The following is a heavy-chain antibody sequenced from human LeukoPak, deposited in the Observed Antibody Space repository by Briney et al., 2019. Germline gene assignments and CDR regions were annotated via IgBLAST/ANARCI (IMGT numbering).Heavy chain of an antibody. CDR1: GGSFSGYY. CDR3: ATFRASYGDYVY. J-gene: IGHJ4*02. D-gene: IGHD4-17*01. V-gene: IGHV4-34*01. Sequence: PSETLSLTCAVYGGSFSGYYWSWIRQPPGKGLEWIGEINDSGRTNYNPSLKSRVPISVDTSKNQFSLKLSPVAAADTAVYYCATFRASYGDYVYWGQGTLVTVSS. CDR2: INDSGRT.